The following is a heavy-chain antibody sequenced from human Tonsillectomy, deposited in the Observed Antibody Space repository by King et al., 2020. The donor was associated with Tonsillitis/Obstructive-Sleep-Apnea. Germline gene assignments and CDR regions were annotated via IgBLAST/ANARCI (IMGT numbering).Heavy chain of an antibody. CDR1: GFTFSSYW. J-gene: IGHJ3*02. V-gene: IGHV3-7*01. CDR3: ARVGYCTGTCCYSSTFDI. D-gene: IGHD2-2*03. CDR2: IKQDGSEK. Sequence: VQLVESGGGLVQPGGSLRLSCAASGFTFSSYWMSWVRQAPGKGLEWMANIKQDGSEKSYVDSVKGRFTISRDNDKNSLYLQMNSLRAEDTAVYYCARVGYCTGTCCYSSTFDIWGPGTMVTVSS.